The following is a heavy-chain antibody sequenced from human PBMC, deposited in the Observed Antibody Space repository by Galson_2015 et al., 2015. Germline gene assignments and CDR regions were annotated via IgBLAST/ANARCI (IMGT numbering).Heavy chain of an antibody. CDR2: ISGSGGST. Sequence: SLRLSCAASTFTVNANYMSWVRQAPGKGLEWVSAISGSGGSTYYADSVKGRFTISRDNSKNTLYLQMNSLRAEDTAVYCCAKAPPRDWSPADYYYGRDVWGQGTTVTVSS. CDR3: AKAPPRDWSPADYYYGRDV. D-gene: IGHD3/OR15-3a*01. CDR1: TFTVNANY. V-gene: IGHV3-23*01. J-gene: IGHJ6*02.